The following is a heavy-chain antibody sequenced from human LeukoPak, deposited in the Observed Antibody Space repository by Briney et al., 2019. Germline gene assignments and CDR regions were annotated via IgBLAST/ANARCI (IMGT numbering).Heavy chain of an antibody. CDR1: GGSISSGDYY. V-gene: IGHV4-30-4*01. CDR3: ARVDSGSYPGGY. Sequence: SETLSLTCSVSGGSISSGDYYWSWIRQPPGKGLEWIGYIYYSGSTYYNPSLKSRVTISVDTSKNQFSLKLSSVTAADTAVYYCARVDSGSYPGGYWGQGTLVTVSS. J-gene: IGHJ4*02. CDR2: IYYSGST. D-gene: IGHD1-26*01.